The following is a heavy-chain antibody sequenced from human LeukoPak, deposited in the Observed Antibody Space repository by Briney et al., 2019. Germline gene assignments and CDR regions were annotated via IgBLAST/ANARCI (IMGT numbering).Heavy chain of an antibody. CDR2: MNPNSGKT. CDR3: ARGASRSFAY. J-gene: IGHJ4*02. Sequence: ASVKVSCKASGYTFTGYDINWVRQAPGQGLEWMGWMNPNSGKTVYAQKFQGRVSITRDTSTTTAYMELSSLRSEDTAVYYCARGASRSFAYWGQGHLAAVSS. V-gene: IGHV1-8*02. CDR1: GYTFTGYD.